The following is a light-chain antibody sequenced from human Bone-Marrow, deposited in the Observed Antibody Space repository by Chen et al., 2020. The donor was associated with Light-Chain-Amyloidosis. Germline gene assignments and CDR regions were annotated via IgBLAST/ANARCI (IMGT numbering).Light chain of an antibody. CDR2: DDS. V-gene: IGLV3-21*02. Sequence: SYVLTQPSSVSVAPGQTATIACGGNNIGSTSVHWYQQTPGQAPLLVVYDDSDRPSGIPERLSGSNSWNMATLTISRVEAGDEADYYCQVWDRSSDRPVFGGGTKLTVL. CDR1: NIGSTS. CDR3: QVWDRSSDRPV. J-gene: IGLJ3*02.